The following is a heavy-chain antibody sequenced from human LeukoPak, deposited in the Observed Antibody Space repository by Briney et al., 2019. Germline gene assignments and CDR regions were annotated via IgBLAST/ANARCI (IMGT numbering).Heavy chain of an antibody. V-gene: IGHV4-30-2*01. J-gene: IGHJ4*02. CDR1: GGSISSGGYY. CDR2: IYHSGST. D-gene: IGHD3-22*01. CDR3: ARVGRAYYYDSSGYYYYFDY. Sequence: TLPLTCTVSGGSISSGGYYWSWIRQPPGKGLEWIGYIYHSGSTYYNPSLKSRVTISVDTSENQFSLKLSSVTAADTAVYYCARVGRAYYYDSSGYYYYFDYWGQGTLVTVSS.